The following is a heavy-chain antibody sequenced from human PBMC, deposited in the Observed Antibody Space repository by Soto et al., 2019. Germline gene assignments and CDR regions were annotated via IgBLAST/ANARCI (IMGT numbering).Heavy chain of an antibody. CDR1: GGSISSSSYY. V-gene: IGHV4-39*01. Sequence: QLQLQESGPGLVKPSETLSLTCTVSGGSISSSSYYWGWIRQPPGKWLEWIGSIYYSGSTYYNPSLKSRVTISVDSSTSQFSLKLSSVTAADTAVYYCARHPRYFSYYHYMDVWGKGTTVTVSS. D-gene: IGHD3-9*01. CDR2: IYYSGST. J-gene: IGHJ6*03. CDR3: ARHPRYFSYYHYMDV.